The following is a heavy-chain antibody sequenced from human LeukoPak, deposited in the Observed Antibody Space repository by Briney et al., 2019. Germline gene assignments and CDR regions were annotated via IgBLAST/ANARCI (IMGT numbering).Heavy chain of an antibody. CDR1: VGSISRGSYY. Sequence: SQTLSLTCTFSVGSISRGSYYWIWIRQPAGKGLEWIGRFYSSGSTNYHPSLKSRVPILLDKSKNQFSLKLSSVTPADTSVYYCARTQSYYGSGSYNFDYWGQGTLVTVSS. CDR2: FYSSGST. CDR3: ARTQSYYGSGSYNFDY. J-gene: IGHJ4*02. V-gene: IGHV4-61*02. D-gene: IGHD3-10*01.